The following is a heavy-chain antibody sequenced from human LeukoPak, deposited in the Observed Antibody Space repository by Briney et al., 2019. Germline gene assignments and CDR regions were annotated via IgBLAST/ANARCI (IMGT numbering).Heavy chain of an antibody. J-gene: IGHJ4*02. CDR2: ISYDGSNK. CDR3: ARVRGAIPTTSVDS. Sequence: GRSLRLSCAASGFTFSSYGMHWVRQAPGKGLEWVAVISYDGSNKYYADSVKGRFTISRDNSKNTLYLQMNSLRDEDTAVYYCARVRGAIPTTSVDSWGQGTLVTVSS. D-gene: IGHD1-1*01. CDR1: GFTFSSYG. V-gene: IGHV3-30*03.